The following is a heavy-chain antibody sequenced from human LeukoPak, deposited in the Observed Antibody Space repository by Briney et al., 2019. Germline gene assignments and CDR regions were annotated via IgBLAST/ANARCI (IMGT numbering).Heavy chain of an antibody. CDR3: ARRPHNWGFDF. CDR1: GDSFSSYY. Sequence: SETLSLTCTVSGDSFSSYYWSWIRQSPGKGLEWIGHIFNFENTKYNPSLRSRVTISVDTSKNQFSLSLTSVTAADTAVYYCARRPHNWGFDFWGQGILVTVSS. CDR2: IFNFENT. J-gene: IGHJ4*02. D-gene: IGHD7-27*01. V-gene: IGHV4-59*08.